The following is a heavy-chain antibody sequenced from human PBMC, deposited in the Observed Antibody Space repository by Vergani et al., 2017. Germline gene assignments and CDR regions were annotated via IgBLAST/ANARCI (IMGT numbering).Heavy chain of an antibody. V-gene: IGHV1-46*01. CDR3: ARVGRVATIGIPLDY. CDR2: ISPDGFST. Sequence: QVQLVQSGAEVGKPGASVKISCKASGYTFTAYYIHWVRQAPEQGLEWVGVISPDGFSTFYAQKFQGRVTMTTDTSTSTAYMELRSLRSDDTAVYYCARVGRVATIGIPLDYWGQGTLVTVSS. J-gene: IGHJ4*02. CDR1: GYTFTAYY. D-gene: IGHD5-24*01.